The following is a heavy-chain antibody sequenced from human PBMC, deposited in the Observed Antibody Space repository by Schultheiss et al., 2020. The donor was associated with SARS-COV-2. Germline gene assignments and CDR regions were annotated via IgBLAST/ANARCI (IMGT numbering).Heavy chain of an antibody. Sequence: SETLSLTCTVSGGSISSGGYYWSWIRQHPGKGLEWIGYIYYSGSTNYNPSLKSRVTISVDTSKNQFSLKLSSVTAADTAVYYCARDVLTIGTGTYPFPWGQGTLVTVSS. J-gene: IGHJ5*02. D-gene: IGHD1-1*01. CDR3: ARDVLTIGTGTYPFP. CDR2: IYYSGST. CDR1: GGSISSGGYY. V-gene: IGHV4-61*08.